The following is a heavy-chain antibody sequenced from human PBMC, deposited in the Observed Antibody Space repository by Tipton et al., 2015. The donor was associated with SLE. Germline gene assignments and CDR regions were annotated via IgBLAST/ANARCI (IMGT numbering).Heavy chain of an antibody. V-gene: IGHV4-59*11. CDR1: GGSISSHY. CDR3: AGGLLPAAIFDY. Sequence: TLSLTCTVSGGSISSHYWSWIRQPPGKGLEWIGYIYYSGSTNYNPSLKSRVTISVDTSKNQFSLKLSSVTAADTAVYYCAGGLLPAAIFDYWGQGTLVTVSS. J-gene: IGHJ4*02. D-gene: IGHD2-2*02. CDR2: IYYSGST.